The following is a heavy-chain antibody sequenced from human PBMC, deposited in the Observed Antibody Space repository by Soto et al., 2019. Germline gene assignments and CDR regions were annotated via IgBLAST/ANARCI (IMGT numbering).Heavy chain of an antibody. CDR2: INAGNGNT. D-gene: IGHD2-8*01. V-gene: IGHV1-3*01. Sequence: ASVKVSCKASGYTFTSYAMHWVRQAPGQRLEWMGWINAGNGNTKYSQKFQGRVTITRDESTTTAYMELRSLRSDDTAVYYCARDPYHVLMVNAPNLYGMDVWGQGTTVTVSS. J-gene: IGHJ6*02. CDR3: ARDPYHVLMVNAPNLYGMDV. CDR1: GYTFTSYA.